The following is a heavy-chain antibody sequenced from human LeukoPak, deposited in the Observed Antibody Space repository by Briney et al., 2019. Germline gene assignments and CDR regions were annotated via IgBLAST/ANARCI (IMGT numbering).Heavy chain of an antibody. CDR3: ARAASAMVDLNWFDP. Sequence: SETLSLTCTISGGSISSYYWSWIRQPAGKGLEWIGRTDTSGSTNYNPSLKSRVTISVDKSKNQFSLRLSSVTAADTAVYYCARAASAMVDLNWFDPWGQGTLVTVSS. V-gene: IGHV4-4*07. CDR2: TDTSGST. J-gene: IGHJ5*02. D-gene: IGHD5-18*01. CDR1: GGSISSYY.